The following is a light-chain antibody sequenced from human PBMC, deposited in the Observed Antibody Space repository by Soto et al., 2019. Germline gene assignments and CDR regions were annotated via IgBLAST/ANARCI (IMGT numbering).Light chain of an antibody. Sequence: ETVLTQSPGTLSLSPGERATLSGRASQSVTSNFLAWYQQRPGQAPRLLIYGVSDRVTGIPDKFSGSGSGTDFTLTISSLEPEDFAVYYCQQYASSPYTFGQGTKVDIK. CDR3: QQYASSPYT. V-gene: IGKV3-20*01. CDR2: GVS. CDR1: QSVTSNF. J-gene: IGKJ2*01.